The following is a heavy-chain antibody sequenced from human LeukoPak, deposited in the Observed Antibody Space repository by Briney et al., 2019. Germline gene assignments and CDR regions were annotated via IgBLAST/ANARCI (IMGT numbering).Heavy chain of an antibody. Sequence: ASVKVSCKASGGTCSSYTISWVRQAPGQGLEWMGRIIPILGIANYAQKFQGRVTITADKSTSTAYMELSSLRSEDTAVYYCARDPDCGGDCYPLGSNGMDVWGQGTTVTVSS. V-gene: IGHV1-69*04. CDR1: GGTCSSYT. D-gene: IGHD2-21*02. J-gene: IGHJ6*02. CDR2: IIPILGIA. CDR3: ARDPDCGGDCYPLGSNGMDV.